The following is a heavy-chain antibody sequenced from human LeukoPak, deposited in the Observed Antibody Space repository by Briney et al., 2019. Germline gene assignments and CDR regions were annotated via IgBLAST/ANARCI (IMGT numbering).Heavy chain of an antibody. Sequence: SETLSLTCAVYGGSFSGYYWSWIRQPPGKGLEWIGEINHSGSTNYNPSLKSRVTISVDTSKNQFSLKLSSVTAADTAVYYCARGRFDWSISPDYWGQGTLVTVSS. CDR3: ARGRFDWSISPDY. V-gene: IGHV4-34*01. D-gene: IGHD3-9*01. CDR1: GGSFSGYY. CDR2: INHSGST. J-gene: IGHJ4*02.